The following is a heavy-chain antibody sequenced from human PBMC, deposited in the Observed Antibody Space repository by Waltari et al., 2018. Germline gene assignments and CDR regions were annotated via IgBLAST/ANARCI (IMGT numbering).Heavy chain of an antibody. CDR3: ARGAGHYKPFDS. V-gene: IGHV4-39*07. CDR2: VYYDGYT. CDR1: AVSASCPAYD. Sequence: HLQLQESGPGLVKPSVTLSLICTVSAVSASCPAYDWGWTRQPPGEGLAWMSTVYYDGYTYYNPSLKSRVTISLDTSKNQFSLKRTSVTAADTAVYYCARGAGHYKPFDSWGQGTLVTVSS. D-gene: IGHD4-4*01. J-gene: IGHJ4*02.